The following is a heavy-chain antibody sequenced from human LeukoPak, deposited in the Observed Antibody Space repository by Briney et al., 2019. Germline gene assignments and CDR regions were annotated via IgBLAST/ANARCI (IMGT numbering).Heavy chain of an antibody. CDR3: AKLGAYSSSWYGFFDY. V-gene: IGHV5-51*01. CDR1: GYSFSNYW. CDR2: IYPGESET. Sequence: GESLKISCKGSGYSFSNYWIGWVRQMPGKGLEWMGIIYPGESETRYSPSVQGQVTISADKSITTAYLQWSSLKASDTAMYYCAKLGAYSSSWYGFFDYWGQGTLVTVSS. J-gene: IGHJ4*02. D-gene: IGHD6-13*01.